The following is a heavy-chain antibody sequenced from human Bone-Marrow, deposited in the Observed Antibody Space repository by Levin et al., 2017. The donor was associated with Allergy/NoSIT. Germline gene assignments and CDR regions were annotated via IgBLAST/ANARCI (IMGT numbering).Heavy chain of an antibody. D-gene: IGHD2/OR15-2a*01. J-gene: IGHJ4*02. CDR2: IQQDGSEK. CDR3: ATSSGGFLGY. Sequence: GGSLRLSCAASGFSFNSYWMSWVRQAPGKGLEWVGNIQQDGSEKYYADSVKGRFTISRDNAKNSVYLQMNSLGAEDTAVYYCATSSGGFLGYWGQGTLVTVSS. V-gene: IGHV3-7*02. CDR1: GFSFNSYW.